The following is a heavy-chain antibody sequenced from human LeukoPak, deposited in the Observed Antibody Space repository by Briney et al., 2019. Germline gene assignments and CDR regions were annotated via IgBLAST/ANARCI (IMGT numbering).Heavy chain of an antibody. CDR2: INHSGST. CDR3: ARERKLGPYGMDV. Sequence: SETLSLTCAVYGESFSGYYWSWIRQPPGKGLEWIGEINHSGSTNYNPSLKSRVTISVDTSKNQFSLKLSSVTAADTAVYYCARERKLGPYGMDVWGQGTTVTVSS. V-gene: IGHV4-34*01. J-gene: IGHJ6*02. D-gene: IGHD1-1*01. CDR1: GESFSGYY.